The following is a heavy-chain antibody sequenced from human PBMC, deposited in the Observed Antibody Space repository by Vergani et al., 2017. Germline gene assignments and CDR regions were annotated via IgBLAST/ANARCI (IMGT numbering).Heavy chain of an antibody. V-gene: IGHV1-2*02. D-gene: IGHD2-2*01. CDR1: GYTFTDYF. CDR2: INPNSGGT. Sequence: QVQLVQSGAEVKKPGASVKVSCKASGYTFTDYFMHWVRQAPGQGLEWMGWINPNSGGTNYAQKFQGRVTMTRDTSISTAYMELSNLRSDDTAVYYCARVGTSSNRDYFDYRSQGTQVIVSS. CDR3: ARVGTSSNRDYFDY. J-gene: IGHJ4*02.